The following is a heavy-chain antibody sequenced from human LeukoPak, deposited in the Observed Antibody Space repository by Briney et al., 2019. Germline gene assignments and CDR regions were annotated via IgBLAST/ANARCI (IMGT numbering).Heavy chain of an antibody. CDR2: ISGSGGST. J-gene: IGHJ5*02. D-gene: IGHD3-9*01. V-gene: IGHV3-23*01. Sequence: PGGTLRLSCAASGFTFSSYGMSWVRQAPGKGLEWVSAISGSGGSTYYADSVKGRFTISRDNSKNTLYLQMNSLRAEDTAVYYCAKDGDYAILTGYGFDPWGQGTLVTVSS. CDR3: AKDGDYAILTGYGFDP. CDR1: GFTFSSYG.